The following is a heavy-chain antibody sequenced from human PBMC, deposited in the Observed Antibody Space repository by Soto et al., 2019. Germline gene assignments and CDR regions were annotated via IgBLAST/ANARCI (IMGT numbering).Heavy chain of an antibody. CDR1: GGSISSGGYY. J-gene: IGHJ5*02. CDR3: ARDVATMTSSNNWFDP. Sequence: SETLSLTCTVSGGSISSGGYYWSWIRPHPGKVLEWIGYIYYSGSTYYNPSLKSRVTISVDPSKNQFSLKLSSVTAAETAVYYCARDVATMTSSNNWFDPWGQGTLVTVSS. V-gene: IGHV4-31*03. CDR2: IYYSGST.